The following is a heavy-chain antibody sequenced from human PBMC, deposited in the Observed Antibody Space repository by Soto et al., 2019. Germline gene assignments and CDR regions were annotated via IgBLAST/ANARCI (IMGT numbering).Heavy chain of an antibody. D-gene: IGHD2-2*01. CDR2: ISPYSGYT. V-gene: IGHV1-18*01. Sequence: ASVKVSCKGFGYSFMKYGINWVRQAPGQGLEWVGWISPYSGYTHSAQKFHGRLTLTTDTAASTAYMELRSLRSADTALYYCAREASVLIPAAQPSRFDSWGQGTLVTVSS. J-gene: IGHJ4*02. CDR3: AREASVLIPAAQPSRFDS. CDR1: GYSFMKYG.